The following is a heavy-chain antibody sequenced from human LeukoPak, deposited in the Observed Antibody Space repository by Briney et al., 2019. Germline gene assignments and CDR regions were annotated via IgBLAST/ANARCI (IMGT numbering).Heavy chain of an antibody. V-gene: IGHV1-18*01. J-gene: IGHJ4*02. CDR2: ISGYNGYT. CDR1: GYTFTNYG. CDR3: ASSPTTGTTAYFDY. Sequence: ASVKVSCKASGYTFTNYGISWVRQAPGQGLEWMGWISGYNGYTNYAQKFQGRVTMTTDTSTSTVYMELSSLRSEDTAVYFCASSPTTGTTAYFDYWGQGTLVTVSS. D-gene: IGHD1-1*01.